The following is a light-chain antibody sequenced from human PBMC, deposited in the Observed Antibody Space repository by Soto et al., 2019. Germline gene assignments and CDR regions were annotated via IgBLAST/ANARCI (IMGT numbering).Light chain of an antibody. CDR2: DAS. CDR3: QQRSNWPSGT. J-gene: IGKJ1*01. CDR1: QSVSSY. V-gene: IGKV3-11*01. Sequence: EIVLTQSPATLSLSPGERATLSCRASQSVSSYLAWYQQKPGQAPRLLIYDASNRATGIPARFNGSGSGTDFTLTISSLEPEDFAVYYCQQRSNWPSGTFGQGTKVEIK.